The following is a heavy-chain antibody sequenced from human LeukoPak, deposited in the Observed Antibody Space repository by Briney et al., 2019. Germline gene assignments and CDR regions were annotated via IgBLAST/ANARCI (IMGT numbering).Heavy chain of an antibody. CDR2: IYSGGTT. V-gene: IGHV3-53*01. Sequence: GASLRLSCAASGFTVSNNYMTWVRQAPGKGLEWVSLIYSGGTTYYADSVKGRFTISRDNSKNTLYLQMNSLRAEDTAIYYCARGTMFWGQGTLVTVSS. CDR1: GFTVSNNY. J-gene: IGHJ4*02. D-gene: IGHD3-10*02. CDR3: ARGTMF.